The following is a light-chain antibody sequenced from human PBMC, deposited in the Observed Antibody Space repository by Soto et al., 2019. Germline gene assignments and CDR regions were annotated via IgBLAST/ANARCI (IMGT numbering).Light chain of an antibody. CDR1: QSVSSSF. CDR2: GAS. V-gene: IGKV3-20*01. J-gene: IGKJ1*01. CDR3: QQYGT. Sequence: EIVLTQSPGALSLSPGERVTLSCRASQSVSSSFITWYQQKPGQAPRLLISGASNRATGIPGRFSGSGSGRDFTLKISRLARLYFDVYFCQQYGTFGYGTKVELK.